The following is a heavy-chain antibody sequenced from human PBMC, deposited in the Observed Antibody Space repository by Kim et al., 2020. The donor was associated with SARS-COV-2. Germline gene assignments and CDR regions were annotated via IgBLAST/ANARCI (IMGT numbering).Heavy chain of an antibody. Sequence: GGSLRLSCAASGFTFRSYEMNWVRQALGKGLEWVSYISGSGSSKYYADSVKGRFTISRDNAKDSLYLQMNGLRAEDTAVYYCAREVVVSPDAFDIWGQGTMVTVSS. J-gene: IGHJ3*02. D-gene: IGHD3-22*01. CDR2: ISGSGSSK. CDR3: AREVVVSPDAFDI. CDR1: GFTFRSYE. V-gene: IGHV3-48*03.